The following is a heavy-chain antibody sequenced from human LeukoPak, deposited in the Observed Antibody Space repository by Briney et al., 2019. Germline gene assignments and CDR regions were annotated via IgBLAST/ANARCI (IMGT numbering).Heavy chain of an antibody. D-gene: IGHD3-22*01. CDR3: ARHLAIYDSGGYYYERGRYYFDF. V-gene: IGHV4-39*01. CDR2: IYYSGST. Sequence: SETLSLTCTVSGGSISSSSYYWGWIHQPPGKGLEWIGTIYYSGSTYYNPSLKSRVTISVDTSKNQFSLKLSSVTAADTAVYYCARHLAIYDSGGYYYERGRYYFDFWGQGALVTVSS. CDR1: GGSISSSSYY. J-gene: IGHJ4*02.